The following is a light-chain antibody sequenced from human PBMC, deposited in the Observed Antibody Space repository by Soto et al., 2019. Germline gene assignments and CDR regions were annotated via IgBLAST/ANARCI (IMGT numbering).Light chain of an antibody. Sequence: DIQMTQSPSTLSAFLGERVTITFQASQNLNNYLNWYQQKPGRAPKLLIYDAYNLEAGVPSRFRGSGSGTDFTFTISRLQPEGIATYYCQQYENLPNFGQGTRLEIK. CDR2: DAY. CDR1: QNLNNY. CDR3: QQYENLPN. V-gene: IGKV1-33*01. J-gene: IGKJ5*01.